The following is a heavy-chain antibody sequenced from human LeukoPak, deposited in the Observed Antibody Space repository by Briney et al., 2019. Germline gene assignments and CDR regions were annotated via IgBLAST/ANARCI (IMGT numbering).Heavy chain of an antibody. D-gene: IGHD6-13*01. V-gene: IGHV3-11*04. CDR1: GFTFSDYY. Sequence: GGPLRLSCAASGFTFSDYYMSWIRQAPGKGLEWVSYISSSGSTIYYADSVKGRFTISRDNAKNSLYLQMNSLGGEDTAVYYCATDRDSTWQKRFDYWGQGILVTVSS. CDR3: ATDRDSTWQKRFDY. J-gene: IGHJ4*02. CDR2: ISSSGSTI.